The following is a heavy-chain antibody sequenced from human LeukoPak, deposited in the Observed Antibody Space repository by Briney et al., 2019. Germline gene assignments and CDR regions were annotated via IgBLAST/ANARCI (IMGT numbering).Heavy chain of an antibody. CDR3: ARAADIVVVPAATFDP. Sequence: GGSLRLPCAASGFTFSSYAMSWVRQAPGKGLEWVSGISGSGGSGYYADSVKGRFTISRDNSKNTLYLQMNSLRAEDTAVYYCARAADIVVVPAATFDPWGQGTLVTVSS. CDR2: ISGSGGSG. CDR1: GFTFSSYA. V-gene: IGHV3-23*01. D-gene: IGHD2-2*01. J-gene: IGHJ5*02.